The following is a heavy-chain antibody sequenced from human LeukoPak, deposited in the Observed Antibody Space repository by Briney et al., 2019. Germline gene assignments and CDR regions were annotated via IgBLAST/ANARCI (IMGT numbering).Heavy chain of an antibody. CDR1: GFTFSAYG. CDR2: MSYDGSNK. V-gene: IGHV3-30*18. CDR3: AKDPYGDYVYLY. D-gene: IGHD4-17*01. Sequence: GGSLRLSCAASGFTFSAYGMPWVRQAPGKGLEWVGVMSYDGSNKYNADPVKGRFTIYKDNSKNTLYLQMNSLRAEDTAVYYCAKDPYGDYVYLYWGQGTLVTVSS. J-gene: IGHJ4*02.